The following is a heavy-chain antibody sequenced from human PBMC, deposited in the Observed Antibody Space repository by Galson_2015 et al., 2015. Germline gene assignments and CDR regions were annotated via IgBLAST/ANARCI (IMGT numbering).Heavy chain of an antibody. Sequence: SLRLSCAASGFTFSSYGMHWVRQAPGKGLEWVAVISYDGSNKYYADSVKGRFTISRDNSKNTLYLQMNSLRAEDTAVYYCAKNRAEEDGMDVWGQGTTVTVSS. D-gene: IGHD1/OR15-1a*01. J-gene: IGHJ6*02. CDR1: GFTFSSYG. CDR3: AKNRAEEDGMDV. V-gene: IGHV3-30*18. CDR2: ISYDGSNK.